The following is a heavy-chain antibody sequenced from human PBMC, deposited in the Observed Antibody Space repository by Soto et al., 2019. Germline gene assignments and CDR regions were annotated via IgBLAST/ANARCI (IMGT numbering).Heavy chain of an antibody. D-gene: IGHD2-15*01. CDR1: GGSISSSSYY. CDR2: IYYSGST. V-gene: IGHV4-39*01. J-gene: IGHJ4*02. Sequence: QLQLQESGPGLVKPSETLSLTCTVSGGSISSSSYYWGWIRQPPGKGLEWIGSIYYSGSTYYNPSLKSRVTISVDTSKNQFSLKLSSVTAADTAVYYCARSCSGGSCSYYFDYWGQGTLVTVSS. CDR3: ARSCSGGSCSYYFDY.